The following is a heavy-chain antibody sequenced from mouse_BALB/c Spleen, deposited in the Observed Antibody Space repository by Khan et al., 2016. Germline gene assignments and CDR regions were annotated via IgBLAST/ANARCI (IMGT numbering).Heavy chain of an antibody. J-gene: IGHJ3*01. V-gene: IGHV1-69*02. CDR3: TRGESTMIRGFAY. D-gene: IGHD2-4*01. CDR2: IYPSDIYT. Sequence: QVQLQQPGAELVRPGASVKLSSKASGYTFTSYWINWMKQRPGQGLEWIGNIYPSDIYTNYNQKFKDKATLTVDKSSSTAYMQLSSPTSEDSAIYYCTRGESTMIRGFAYWGQGTLVTVSA. CDR1: GYTFTSYW.